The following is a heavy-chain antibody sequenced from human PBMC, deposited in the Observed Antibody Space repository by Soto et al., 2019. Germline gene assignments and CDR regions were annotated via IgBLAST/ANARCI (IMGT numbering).Heavy chain of an antibody. CDR3: ARDSSLWFGEGSQGGIDP. CDR1: GGSISSGDYY. D-gene: IGHD3-10*01. V-gene: IGHV4-30-4*01. CDR2: IYYSGST. J-gene: IGHJ5*02. Sequence: PSETLSLTCPVSGGSISSGDYYWSWIRQPPGKGLEWIGYIYYSGSTYYNPSLKSRVTISVDTSKNQFSLKLSSVTAADTAVYYCARDSSLWFGEGSQGGIDPWGQGTLVTVSS.